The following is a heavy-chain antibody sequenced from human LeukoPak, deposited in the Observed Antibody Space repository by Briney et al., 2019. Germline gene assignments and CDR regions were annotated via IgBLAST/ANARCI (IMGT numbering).Heavy chain of an antibody. CDR3: ARESISYPGALDY. V-gene: IGHV3-30-3*01. J-gene: IGHJ4*02. CDR2: ISYDGSNK. Sequence: GGSLRLSCAASGSTFSSYAMHWVRQAPGKGLEWVAVISYDGSNKYYADSVKGRFTISRDNSKNTLYLQMNSLRAEDTAVYYCARESISYPGALDYWGQGTLVTVSS. CDR1: GSTFSSYA. D-gene: IGHD6-6*01.